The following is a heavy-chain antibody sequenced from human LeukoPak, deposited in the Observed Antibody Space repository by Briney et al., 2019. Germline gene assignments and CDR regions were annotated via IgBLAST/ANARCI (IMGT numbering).Heavy chain of an antibody. J-gene: IGHJ6*04. CDR2: INSDGSST. D-gene: IGHD3-10*01. CDR3: ARANYGSGSFYAMDV. CDR1: GFTFSSHW. V-gene: IGHV3-74*01. Sequence: GGSLRLSCAASGFTFSSHWMHWVRQAPGKGLVCVSRINSDGSSTSYADSVKGRFTISRDNAKNTLYLQMSSLRAEDTAVYYCARANYGSGSFYAMDVWGKGTTVTVSS.